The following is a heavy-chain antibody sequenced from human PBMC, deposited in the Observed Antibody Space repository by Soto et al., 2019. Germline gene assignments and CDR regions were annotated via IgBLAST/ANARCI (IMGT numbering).Heavy chain of an antibody. CDR3: ARDLGQQLFLWFDP. V-gene: IGHV3-74*01. D-gene: IGHD6-13*01. Sequence: GGSLRLSCAASGFTFSSYWMHWVRQAPGKVLVWVSRINSDGSSTSYADSVKGRFTISRDNAKNTLYLQMNSLRAEDTAVYYCARDLGQQLFLWFDPWGQGTLVTVSS. CDR2: INSDGSST. J-gene: IGHJ5*02. CDR1: GFTFSSYW.